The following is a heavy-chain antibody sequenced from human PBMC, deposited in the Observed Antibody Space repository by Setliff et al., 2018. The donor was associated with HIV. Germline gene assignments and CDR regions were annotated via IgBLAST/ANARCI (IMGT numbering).Heavy chain of an antibody. J-gene: IGHJ4*02. D-gene: IGHD5-12*01. V-gene: IGHV3-33*06. CDR2: IWYNGSNK. CDR3: AKDPRAAVATICDY. CDR1: GFTFSSYG. Sequence: GGSLRLSCAAPGFTFSSYGMHWVRQAPGKGLEWVAVIWYNGSNKYYADSVKGRFTISRDNSKNTLYLQMNSLRAEDTAVYYCAKDPRAAVATICDYWGQGTLVTVSS.